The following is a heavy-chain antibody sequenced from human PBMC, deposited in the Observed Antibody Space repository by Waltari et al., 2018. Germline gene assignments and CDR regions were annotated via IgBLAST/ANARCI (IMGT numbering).Heavy chain of an antibody. J-gene: IGHJ4*02. CDR1: GYTFTDYY. D-gene: IGHD5-12*01. Sequence: VQLVQSGAEVKKPGASVKVSCKASGYTFTDYYMHWVQQAPGKGLEWMGRVDPEDGETIYAEKFQGRVTITADTSTDTAYMELSSLRSEDTAVYYCATGGGYNIGPFDYWGQGTLVTVSS. CDR2: VDPEDGET. V-gene: IGHV1-69-2*01. CDR3: ATGGGYNIGPFDY.